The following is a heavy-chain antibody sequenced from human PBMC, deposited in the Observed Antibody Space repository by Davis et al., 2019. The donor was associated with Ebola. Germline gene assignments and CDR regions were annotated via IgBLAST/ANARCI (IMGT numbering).Heavy chain of an antibody. J-gene: IGHJ4*02. Sequence: GESLKISCAASGFNIRGYTINWVRQAPGKGLEWVSSISSTSSFIYYADSVRGRFTISRDNAKNSLYLQMNSLSADDTAVYYCAKVHSGPYFDYWGQGTLVTVSS. D-gene: IGHD1-26*01. V-gene: IGHV3-21*01. CDR1: GFNIRGYT. CDR3: AKVHSGPYFDY. CDR2: ISSTSSFI.